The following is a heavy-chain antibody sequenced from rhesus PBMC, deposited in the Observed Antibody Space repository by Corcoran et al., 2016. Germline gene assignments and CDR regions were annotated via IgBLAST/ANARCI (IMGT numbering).Heavy chain of an antibody. CDR1: GFSIRTSVTG. D-gene: IGHD4-23*01. Sequence: QVTLKDSGPALVTPTQTLTLTCTFSGFSIRTSVTGLVWIRQPPGKALEWRASIYWNDSKYYGTSLKSRLTISKDTSKNQVVLTMTNMDPVDTATYYCARVYSSGWYFDLWGPGTPITISS. CDR3: ARVYSSGWYFDL. J-gene: IGHJ2*01. CDR2: IYWNDSK. V-gene: IGHV2-95*01.